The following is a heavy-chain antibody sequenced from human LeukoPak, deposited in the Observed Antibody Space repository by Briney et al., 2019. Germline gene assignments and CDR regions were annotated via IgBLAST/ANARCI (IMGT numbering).Heavy chain of an antibody. V-gene: IGHV4-59*08. CDR3: ARLLGVPAAIARYYYGMDV. CDR2: IYYSGST. Sequence: SETLSLTCTVSGGSISSYYWSWIRQPPGKGLEWIGYIYYSGSTNYNPSLKSRVTISVDTSKNQFSLKLSSVTAADTAVYYCARLLGVPAAIARYYYGMDVWGQGTTVTVSS. J-gene: IGHJ6*02. CDR1: GGSISSYY. D-gene: IGHD2-2*01.